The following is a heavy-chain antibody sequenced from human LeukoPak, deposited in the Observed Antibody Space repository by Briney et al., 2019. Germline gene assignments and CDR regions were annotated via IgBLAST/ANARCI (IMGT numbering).Heavy chain of an antibody. CDR2: ISSSSSYI. V-gene: IGHV3-21*01. CDR1: GFTFSTYG. J-gene: IGHJ4*02. D-gene: IGHD3-3*01. CDR3: ARGAVEVLRFLEWLLSVDY. Sequence: GGSLRLSCAASGFTFSTYGMNWFRQAPGKGLEWVSSISSSSSYIYYADSVKGRFTISRDNAKNSLYLQMNSLRAEDTAVYYCARGAVEVLRFLEWLLSVDYWGQGTLVTVSS.